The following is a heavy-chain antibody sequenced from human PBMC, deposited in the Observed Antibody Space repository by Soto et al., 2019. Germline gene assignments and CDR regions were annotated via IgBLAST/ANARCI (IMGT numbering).Heavy chain of an antibody. CDR3: ARTRQSLVEDYGDYYWFDP. J-gene: IGHJ5*02. D-gene: IGHD4-17*01. CDR2: ISSSGSTI. V-gene: IGHV3-11*01. Sequence: GGSLRLSCAASGFTFSDYYMSWIRQAPGKGLEWVSYISSSGSTIYYAGSVKGRFTISRDNAKNSLYLQMNSLRAEDTAVYYCARTRQSLVEDYGDYYWFDPWGQGTLVTVSS. CDR1: GFTFSDYY.